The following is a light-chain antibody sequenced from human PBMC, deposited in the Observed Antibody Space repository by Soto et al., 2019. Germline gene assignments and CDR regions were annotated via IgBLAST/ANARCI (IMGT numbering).Light chain of an antibody. J-gene: IGKJ1*01. Sequence: DIVLTQSAGSLSLSPGEGDSLXCSASQSFGSRSLAWNQQQPGQAPRLLSYGASSRANGSPHRFSGSGSGTDFTRPISRREHEDFAVYFGQHYGSSPWTFGQGTKVDIK. CDR1: QSFGSRS. CDR3: QHYGSSPWT. V-gene: IGKV3-20*01. CDR2: GAS.